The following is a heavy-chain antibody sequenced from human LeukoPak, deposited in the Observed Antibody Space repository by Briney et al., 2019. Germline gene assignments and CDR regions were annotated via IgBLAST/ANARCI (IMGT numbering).Heavy chain of an antibody. CDR1: GGSISSYY. D-gene: IGHD3-10*01. Sequence: SETLSLTCTVSGGSISSYYWSWIRQPPGKGLEWIGYIYYSGSIKYNPSLKSRVTISIDTSKNQFSLRLSSVTAADTAVYYCARRYFGSGSYPFDYWGQGTLVTVSS. CDR2: IYYSGSI. V-gene: IGHV4-59*08. J-gene: IGHJ4*02. CDR3: ARRYFGSGSYPFDY.